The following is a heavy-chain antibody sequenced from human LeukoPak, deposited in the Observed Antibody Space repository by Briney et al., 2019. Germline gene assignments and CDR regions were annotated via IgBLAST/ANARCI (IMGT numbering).Heavy chain of an antibody. Sequence: SETLSLTCTVSGGSISSYYWSWIRQPPGKGLEWIGYIYYSGSTNYNPSLKSRVTISVDTSKNQFSLKLSSVTAADTAVYYCARGDYERSGDYPSHYFDYWGQGTLVTVSS. CDR1: GGSISSYY. V-gene: IGHV4-59*12. J-gene: IGHJ4*02. CDR2: IYYSGST. D-gene: IGHD3-16*01. CDR3: ARGDYERSGDYPSHYFDY.